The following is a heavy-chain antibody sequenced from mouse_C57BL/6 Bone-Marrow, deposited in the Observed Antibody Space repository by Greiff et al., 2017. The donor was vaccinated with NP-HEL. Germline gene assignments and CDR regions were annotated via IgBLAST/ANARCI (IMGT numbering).Heavy chain of an antibody. CDR3: ASQYLDY. Sequence: DVMLVESGGGLVKPGGSLKLSCAASGFTFSSYAMSWVRQTPEKRLEWVATISDGGSYTYYPDNVKGRFTISRDNAKNNLYLQMSHLKSEDTAMYYCASQYLDYWGQGTTLTVSS. J-gene: IGHJ2*01. CDR2: ISDGGSYT. CDR1: GFTFSSYA. V-gene: IGHV5-4*03.